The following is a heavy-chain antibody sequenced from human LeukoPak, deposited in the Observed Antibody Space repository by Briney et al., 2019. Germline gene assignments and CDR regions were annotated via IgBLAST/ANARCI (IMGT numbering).Heavy chain of an antibody. CDR2: ISSSSSYI. CDR1: GFTFSSYS. CDR3: ARVEGITIFGVVIPYFDY. J-gene: IGHJ4*02. V-gene: IGHV3-21*01. D-gene: IGHD3-3*01. Sequence: GGSLRLSCAASGFTFSSYSMNWVRQAPGKGLEWVSSISSSSSYIYYADSVKGRFTFSRDNAKNSLYLQMNSLRAEDTAVYYCARVEGITIFGVVIPYFDYWGQGTLVTVSS.